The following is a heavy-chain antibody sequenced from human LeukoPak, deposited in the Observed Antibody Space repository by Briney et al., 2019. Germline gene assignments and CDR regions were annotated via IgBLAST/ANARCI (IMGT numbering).Heavy chain of an antibody. V-gene: IGHV3-7*01. J-gene: IGHJ4*02. CDR3: ARDKVVGATHFDS. Sequence: GGSLRLSCAASGFTFTNYWMSWVRQAPGKGPEWVANIKQDGSDKFYMDSVKGRFTISRDNAKNSLYLQMNSLRVEDTAVYYCARDKVVGATHFDSLGQGTLVTVSS. CDR2: IKQDGSDK. D-gene: IGHD1-26*01. CDR1: GFTFTNYW.